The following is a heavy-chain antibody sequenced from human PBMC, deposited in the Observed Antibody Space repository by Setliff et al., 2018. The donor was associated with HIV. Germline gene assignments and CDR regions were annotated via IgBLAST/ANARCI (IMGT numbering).Heavy chain of an antibody. J-gene: IGHJ3*01. CDR1: GSSISSNSY. CDR2: IYHRGGT. D-gene: IGHD2-8*02. CDR3: ARDTGVNVAPDGRGYHTFDF. V-gene: IGHV4-38-2*02. Sequence: SETLSLTCSVSGSSISSNSYWWAWIRQPPGKGLEYIGTIYHRGGTFNNPSLKSRVVMSVDTSKKQFSLKLTSVTAADTATYYCARDTGVNVAPDGRGYHTFDFWGRGTMVTVSS.